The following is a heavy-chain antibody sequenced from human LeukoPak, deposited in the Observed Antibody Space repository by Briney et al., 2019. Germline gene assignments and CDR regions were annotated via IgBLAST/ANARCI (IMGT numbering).Heavy chain of an antibody. CDR3: ARESLNAGFDY. J-gene: IGHJ4*02. V-gene: IGHV1-69*06. D-gene: IGHD2-8*01. CDR2: IIPIFGTA. Sequence: EASVTVSFKASGGTFSSYAISWVRQAPGQGLEWMGGIIPIFGTANYAQKFRGRVTITADKSTSTAYMELSSLRSEDTAVYYCARESLNAGFDYWGQGTLVTVSS. CDR1: GGTFSSYA.